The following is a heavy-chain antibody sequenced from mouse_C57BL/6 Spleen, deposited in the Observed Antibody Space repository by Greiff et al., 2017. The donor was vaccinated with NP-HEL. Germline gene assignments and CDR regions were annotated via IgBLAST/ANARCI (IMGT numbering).Heavy chain of an antibody. CDR1: GYTFTSYW. CDR3: ARRYDGYSLYAMDY. Sequence: QVQLQQPGAELVRPGSSVKLSCKASGYTFTSYWMDWVKQRPGQGLEWIGNIYPSDSETHYNQKFKDKATLTVDKSSSTAYMQLSSLTSEDSAVYYCARRYDGYSLYAMDYWGQGTSVTVSS. D-gene: IGHD2-3*01. CDR2: IYPSDSET. V-gene: IGHV1-61*01. J-gene: IGHJ4*01.